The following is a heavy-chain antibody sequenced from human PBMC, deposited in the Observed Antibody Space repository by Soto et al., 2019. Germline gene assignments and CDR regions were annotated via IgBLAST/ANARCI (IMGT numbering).Heavy chain of an antibody. Sequence: PSETLSLTCTVSGGSISSYYWIWIRQHPEKGMKRIVYIYYSGSTNYTPSLKSRVTISVDTSNNQFSLKLSSVTAADTAVYYFARLKGWFGEPRHVRVSHAFDIWGQGTMVTVSS. CDR2: IYYSGST. CDR3: ARLKGWFGEPRHVRVSHAFDI. D-gene: IGHD3-10*01. V-gene: IGHV4-59*08. CDR1: GGSISSYY. J-gene: IGHJ3*02.